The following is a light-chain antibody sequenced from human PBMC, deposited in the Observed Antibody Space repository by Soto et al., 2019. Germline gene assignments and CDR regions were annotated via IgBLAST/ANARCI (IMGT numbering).Light chain of an antibody. V-gene: IGKV1-39*01. Sequence: DIQMTQSPSSLSASVGDRVTITCRASQSINNYLNWYQRKPGKAPKLLIYSASSLQSGVPSRFSGSGSGTDFTLTIAGLQPEDSASYFCQQSITAPLTFGGGTKVEIK. CDR1: QSINNY. J-gene: IGKJ4*01. CDR3: QQSITAPLT. CDR2: SAS.